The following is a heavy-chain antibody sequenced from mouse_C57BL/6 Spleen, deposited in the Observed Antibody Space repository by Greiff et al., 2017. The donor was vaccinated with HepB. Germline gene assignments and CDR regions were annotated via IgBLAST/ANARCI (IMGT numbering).Heavy chain of an antibody. D-gene: IGHD1-1*01. V-gene: IGHV1-22*01. CDR3: ASIGTVVFDY. CDR2: INPNNGGT. J-gene: IGHJ2*01. Sequence: EVQLQQSGPELVKPGASVKMSCKASGNTFTDYNMHWVKQSHGKSLEWIGYINPNNGGTSYNQKFKGKATLTVNKSSSTAYMELRSLTSEDSAVYYCASIGTVVFDYWGQGTTLTVSS. CDR1: GNTFTDYN.